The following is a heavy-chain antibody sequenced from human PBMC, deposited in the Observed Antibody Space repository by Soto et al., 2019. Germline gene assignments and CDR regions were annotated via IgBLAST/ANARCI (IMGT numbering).Heavy chain of an antibody. D-gene: IGHD3-9*01. CDR1: GYSFPNFC. V-gene: IGHV5-51*01. CDR2: IYPRDSDI. Sequence: LQISXEFSGYSFPNFCMCWLLQVPVKGLEWVGSIYPRDSDIRYSTSLQGQVSISADKSISTAYLQWSSLKASDSAIYYCARQHNMDRHDWYIWGQGTLVTVSS. J-gene: IGHJ4*02. CDR3: ARQHNMDRHDWYI.